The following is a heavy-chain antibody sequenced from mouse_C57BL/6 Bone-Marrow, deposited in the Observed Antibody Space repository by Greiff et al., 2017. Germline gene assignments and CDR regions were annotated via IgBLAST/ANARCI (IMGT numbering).Heavy chain of an antibody. CDR1: GYTFTSYW. CDR2: INPSNGGT. V-gene: IGHV1-53*01. J-gene: IGHJ1*01. CDR3: KRTGAYWYIDV. Sequence: QVQLQQPGTELVKPGASVKLSCKASGYTFTSYWMHWVKQRPGQGLEWIGNINPSNGGTNYNEKFKSKATLTVDKSSRTAYRQLSSLTSEDSAVYCCKRTGAYWYIDVWGQGTTVTVSS.